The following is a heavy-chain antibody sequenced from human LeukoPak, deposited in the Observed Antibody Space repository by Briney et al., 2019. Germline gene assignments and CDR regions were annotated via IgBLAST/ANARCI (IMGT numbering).Heavy chain of an antibody. CDR2: IKVDGSEK. D-gene: IGHD3-10*02. V-gene: IGHV3-7*01. CDR1: GFTFSIYW. Sequence: SGGSLRLSCAASGFTFSIYWMSWVRQAPGKGLEWVANIKVDGSEKYYVDSVKGRFTISRDNAKNSLYLQMNSLRAEDTAVYYCARGLPYYDVWGQGTLVTVSS. J-gene: IGHJ4*02. CDR3: ARGLPYYDV.